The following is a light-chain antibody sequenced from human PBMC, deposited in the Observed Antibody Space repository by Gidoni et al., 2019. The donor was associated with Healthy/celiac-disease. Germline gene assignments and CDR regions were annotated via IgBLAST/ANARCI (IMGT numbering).Light chain of an antibody. Sequence: DIVMTQSPESLAVSLGERATINCKSSQSVLYSSNNKNYLAWYQQKPGQPPKLLIYWASTRESGVPDRFSGSGSGTDFTLTISSLQAEDVAVYYCQQYYSTPQTFXXXTKVEIK. J-gene: IGKJ1*01. V-gene: IGKV4-1*01. CDR2: WAS. CDR3: QQYYSTPQT. CDR1: QSVLYSSNNKNY.